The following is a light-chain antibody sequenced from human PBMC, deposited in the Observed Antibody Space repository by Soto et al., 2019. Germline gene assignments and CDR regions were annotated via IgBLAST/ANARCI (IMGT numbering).Light chain of an antibody. V-gene: IGLV2-23*01. J-gene: IGLJ3*02. CDR3: CSYAGSSTWV. Sequence: QSVLTQPASVSGSPGQSITISCTGNSSNVGNYVLVSWYQQHPGKAPKFIIYEGTQRPSGVSNRFSGSKSGNTASLIVSGLQAEDEADYYCCSYAGSSTWVFGGGTKLTVL. CDR1: SSNVGNYVL. CDR2: EGT.